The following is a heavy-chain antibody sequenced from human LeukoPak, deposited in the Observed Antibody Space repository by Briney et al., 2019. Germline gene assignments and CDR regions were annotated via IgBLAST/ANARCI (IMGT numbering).Heavy chain of an antibody. D-gene: IGHD1-26*01. CDR2: ISGSGGST. V-gene: IGHV3-23*01. J-gene: IGHJ4*02. CDR3: AKLARGSSRYYFDY. Sequence: LAGGSLRLSCAASGFTFSSYAMSWVRQAPGKGLEWVSAISGSGGSTYYADSVKGRFTISRDNSKNTLYLQMNSLRAEDTAVYYCAKLARGSSRYYFDYWGQGTLVTVSS. CDR1: GFTFSSYA.